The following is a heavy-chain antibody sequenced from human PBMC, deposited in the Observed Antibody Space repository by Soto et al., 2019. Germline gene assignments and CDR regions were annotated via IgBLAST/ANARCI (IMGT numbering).Heavy chain of an antibody. Sequence: GTLRLSSAAPRVTLNRYTMNCVRQAPGKGLEWVSSISSTTNYIYYGDSMKGRFTISRDNATSSLYLEMNSLRAEDTAVYYCSRESGDLPANHDFRGRGSPATVSS. CDR1: RVTLNRYT. D-gene: IGHD3-10*01. CDR2: ISSTTNYI. CDR3: SRESGDLPANHDF. J-gene: IGHJ4*02. V-gene: IGHV3-21*06.